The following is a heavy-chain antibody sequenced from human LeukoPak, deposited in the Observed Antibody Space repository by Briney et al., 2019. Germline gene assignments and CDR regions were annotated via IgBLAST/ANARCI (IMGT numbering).Heavy chain of an antibody. CDR3: ARAGSGWYDYYYYYMDV. Sequence: SETVSLTCTVSGGSISSGDYYWSWIRQPPGKGLEWIGYIYYSGSTYYNPSLKSRVTISVDTSKNQFSLKLSSVTAADTAVYYCARAGSGWYDYYYYYMDVWGKGTTVTVSS. D-gene: IGHD6-19*01. CDR2: IYYSGST. CDR1: GGSISSGDYY. V-gene: IGHV4-30-4*08. J-gene: IGHJ6*03.